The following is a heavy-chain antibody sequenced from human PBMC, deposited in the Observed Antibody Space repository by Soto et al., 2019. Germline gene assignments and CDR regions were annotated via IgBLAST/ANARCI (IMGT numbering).Heavy chain of an antibody. D-gene: IGHD3-16*01. J-gene: IGHJ4*02. V-gene: IGHV2-5*02. CDR1: GFSLTNSGVG. CDR3: AHTRSITYYGGGGDFDY. CDR2: IYWDDEK. Sequence: QITLKESGPTLVKPTQTLTLTCSFSGFSLTNSGVGVGWIRQPPGKALEWLAFIYWDDEKHYRPSLQSRLTVTKDPPKDQVVLTMTKMDPVDTAPYYCAHTRSITYYGGGGDFDYWGQGTLVIVSS.